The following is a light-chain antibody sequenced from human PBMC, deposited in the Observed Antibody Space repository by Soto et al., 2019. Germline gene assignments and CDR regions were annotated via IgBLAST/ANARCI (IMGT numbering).Light chain of an antibody. CDR2: DVN. Sequence: QSVLTQPASVSGSPGQSITISCTGTSSDVGGYNSVSWYQQRPGKAPQLMIYDVNHRPSAVSIRFSGSKSGNTASLTISGLQAEDEADYYCSSNTNTNTLVVFGGGTKLTVL. CDR1: SSDVGGYNS. CDR3: SSNTNTNTLVV. V-gene: IGLV2-14*01. J-gene: IGLJ2*01.